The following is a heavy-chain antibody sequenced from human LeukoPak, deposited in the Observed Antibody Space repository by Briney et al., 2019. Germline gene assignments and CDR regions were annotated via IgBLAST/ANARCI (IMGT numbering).Heavy chain of an antibody. V-gene: IGHV3-30-3*02. D-gene: IGHD3-9*01. Sequence: AGGSLRLSCAASGFTFSRYAMHWVRQAPGKGLEWVAAISYDGSNKYYADSVKGRFTISRDNSKNTLYLQMNSLRAEDTAVYYCAKPRGFDWLLDYFDYWGQGTLVTVSS. CDR1: GFTFSRYA. CDR3: AKPRGFDWLLDYFDY. J-gene: IGHJ4*02. CDR2: ISYDGSNK.